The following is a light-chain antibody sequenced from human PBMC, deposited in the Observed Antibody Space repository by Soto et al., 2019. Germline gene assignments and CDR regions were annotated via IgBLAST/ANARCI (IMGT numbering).Light chain of an antibody. V-gene: IGKV3-11*01. Sequence: EIVLTQSPATLSLSPGERATLSCRASQSVGNNLAWYQQKPGQAPGLLIYEASTRATGIPARFSGSGSGTDFTLTSSSLAPEDFAVYYCQQPANWPLTFGGGTKVEIK. CDR3: QQPANWPLT. J-gene: IGKJ4*01. CDR2: EAS. CDR1: QSVGNN.